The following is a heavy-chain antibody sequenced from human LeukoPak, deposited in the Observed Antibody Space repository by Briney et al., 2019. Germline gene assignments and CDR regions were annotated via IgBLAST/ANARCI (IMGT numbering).Heavy chain of an antibody. CDR3: ARQGRWLQGVNAFDI. Sequence: GESLKISXKGSGYSFTSYWIGWVRQMPGKGLEGMGIIYPGDSDTRYSPSFQGQVTISADKSISTAYLQWSSLKASDTAMYYCARQGRWLQGVNAFDIWGQGTMVTVSS. CDR1: GYSFTSYW. CDR2: IYPGDSDT. J-gene: IGHJ3*02. D-gene: IGHD5-24*01. V-gene: IGHV5-51*01.